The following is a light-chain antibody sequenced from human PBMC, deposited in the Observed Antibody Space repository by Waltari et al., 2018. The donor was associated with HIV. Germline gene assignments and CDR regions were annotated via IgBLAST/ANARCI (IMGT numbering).Light chain of an antibody. CDR3: SSYETGVTVT. CDR2: GVN. V-gene: IGLV2-14*03. J-gene: IGLJ2*01. Sequence: QSILTQPASVSGYLGQSITISCTGPISDVRDYPTIPVSWYPHHPGKVPKLLIYGVNDRPSGVSSRFSGSKSGNTASLTISGLQPEDEAVYYCSSYETGVTVTFGGGTKVTVL. CDR1: ISDVRDYPTIP.